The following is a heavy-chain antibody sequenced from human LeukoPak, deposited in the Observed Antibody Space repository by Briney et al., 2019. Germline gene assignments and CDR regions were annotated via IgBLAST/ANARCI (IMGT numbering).Heavy chain of an antibody. Sequence: ASVKVSCKASGYTFTGYYMHWVRQAPGQGLERMGWINPNSGGTNYAQKFQGRVTMTRDTSISTAYMELSRLRSDDTAVYYCGRGTIYGDYYYYMDVWGKGTTVTVSS. V-gene: IGHV1-2*02. D-gene: IGHD4-17*01. CDR2: INPNSGGT. CDR1: GYTFTGYY. J-gene: IGHJ6*03. CDR3: GRGTIYGDYYYYMDV.